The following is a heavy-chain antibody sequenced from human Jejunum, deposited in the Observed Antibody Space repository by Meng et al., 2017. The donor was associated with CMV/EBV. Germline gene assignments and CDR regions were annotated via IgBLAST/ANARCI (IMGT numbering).Heavy chain of an antibody. D-gene: IGHD1-26*01. J-gene: IGHJ4*02. V-gene: IGHV1-2*06. CDR3: ATTCSGRYETS. CDR2: INPKNGDT. Sequence: SCKASGYTYTGYQMHWVRQAPGQGLEWVGRINPKNGDTKYAEKFQGRVTMTRDTSITTAYMEVSRLRSDDTALYYCATTCSGRYETSWGQGTLVTVSS. CDR1: GYTYTGYQ.